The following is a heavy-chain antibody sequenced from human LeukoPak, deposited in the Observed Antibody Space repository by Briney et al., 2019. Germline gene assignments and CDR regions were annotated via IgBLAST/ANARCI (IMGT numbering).Heavy chain of an antibody. D-gene: IGHD3-22*01. CDR2: IDPSDSYT. Sequence: GESLKISCKGFGYSFTSYWISWVRQMPGKGLEWMGRIDPSDSYTNYSPSFQGHVTISADKSISTAYLQWSSLKASDTAMYYCARTSPNYYDSSGYYEAFDIWGQGTMVTVSS. CDR3: ARTSPNYYDSSGYYEAFDI. CDR1: GYSFTSYW. V-gene: IGHV5-10-1*01. J-gene: IGHJ3*02.